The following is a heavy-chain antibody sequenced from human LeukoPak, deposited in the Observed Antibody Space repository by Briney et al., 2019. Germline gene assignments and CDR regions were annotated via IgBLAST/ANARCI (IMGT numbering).Heavy chain of an antibody. CDR3: ARLRGYSYGKLDY. D-gene: IGHD5-18*01. Sequence: GGSLRLSCAASGFTFSSYWMSWVRQAPGKGLEWEANIKQDGSEKYYVDSVKGRFTISRDNAKNSLYLQMNSLRAEDTAVYYCARLRGYSYGKLDYWGQGTLVTVSS. V-gene: IGHV3-7*01. J-gene: IGHJ4*02. CDR2: IKQDGSEK. CDR1: GFTFSSYW.